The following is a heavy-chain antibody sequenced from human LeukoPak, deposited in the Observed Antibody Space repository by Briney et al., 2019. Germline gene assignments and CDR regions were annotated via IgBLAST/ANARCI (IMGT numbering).Heavy chain of an antibody. CDR2: ISYDGSNK. D-gene: IGHD1-14*01. Sequence: GGSLRLSCAASGFTFSTYGMHWVRQAPGKGLEWVAVISYDGSNKYYADSVKGRFTISRDNSKNTLYLQMNSPRAEDTAVYYCAKARGNLRANYFDYWGQGTLVTVSS. CDR1: GFTFSTYG. J-gene: IGHJ4*02. CDR3: AKARGNLRANYFDY. V-gene: IGHV3-30*18.